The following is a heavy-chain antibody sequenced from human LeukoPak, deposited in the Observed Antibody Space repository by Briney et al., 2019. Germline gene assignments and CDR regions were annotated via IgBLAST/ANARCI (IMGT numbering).Heavy chain of an antibody. CDR3: ARGSVNMFYFDT. V-gene: IGHV3-66*01. CDR2: ISSGDTT. D-gene: IGHD5/OR15-5a*01. CDR1: GFTVSSNY. J-gene: IGHJ4*02. Sequence: GGSLRLSCSASGFTVSSNYMTWVRQAPGKGLEWVSVISSGDTTYYADSLKGKFTISRDTSKNTLYLQMSNLRAEDTAVYYCARGSVNMFYFDTWGQGTLVTVSS.